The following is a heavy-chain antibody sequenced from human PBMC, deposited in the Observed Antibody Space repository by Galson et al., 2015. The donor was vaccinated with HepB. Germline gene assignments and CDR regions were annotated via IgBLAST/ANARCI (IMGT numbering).Heavy chain of an antibody. CDR2: IDPSDSYT. J-gene: IGHJ4*02. CDR3: ARHVTGSGSYWEMTFDY. V-gene: IGHV5-10-1*01. Sequence: QSGAEVKKPGESLRISCKGSGSSFPSYWISWVRQMPGKGLEWMGRIDPSDSYTNYSPSFQGHVTISADKSISTAYLQWSSLKASDTAMYYCARHVTGSGSYWEMTFDYWGQGTLVTVSS. CDR1: GSSFPSYW. D-gene: IGHD3-10*01.